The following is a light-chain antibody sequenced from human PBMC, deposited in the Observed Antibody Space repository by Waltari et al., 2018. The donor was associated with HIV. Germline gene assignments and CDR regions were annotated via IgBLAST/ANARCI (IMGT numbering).Light chain of an antibody. Sequence: DIQMTQSPSSLSASVGDRVTITCRASQDIRNDLVWYQQKPGKAPKRLIYAASSLQSGVPSRFSGSGSGTDFTLTIGSLQLEDFATYYCLQHNSYPRTFGQGTKVEIK. J-gene: IGKJ1*01. CDR1: QDIRND. CDR2: AAS. V-gene: IGKV1-17*01. CDR3: LQHNSYPRT.